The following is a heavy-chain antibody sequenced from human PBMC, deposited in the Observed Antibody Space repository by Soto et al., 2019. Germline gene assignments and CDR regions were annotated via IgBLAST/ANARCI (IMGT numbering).Heavy chain of an antibody. Sequence: QVQLVQSGAEVKKPGSSVKVSCKASGGTFSSYAISWVRQAPGQGLEWMGGIIPISGTANYAQKFQGRVTITADESTSTVYMGLSSLRSEDTAVDFCARSQGSSTSLEIYYYYYYGMDVWGQGTTVTVSS. V-gene: IGHV1-69*01. CDR1: GGTFSSYA. CDR3: ARSQGSSTSLEIYYYYYYGMDV. D-gene: IGHD2-2*01. J-gene: IGHJ6*02. CDR2: IIPISGTA.